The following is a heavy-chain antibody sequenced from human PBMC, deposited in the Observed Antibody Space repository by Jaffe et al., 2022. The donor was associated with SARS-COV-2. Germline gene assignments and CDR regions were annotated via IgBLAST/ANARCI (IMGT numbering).Heavy chain of an antibody. Sequence: QVQLQQWGAGLLKPSETLSLTCAVYGGSFSGYYWSWIRQPPGKGLEWIGEINHSGSTNYNPSLKSRVTISVDTSKNQFSLKLSSVTAADTAVYYCARAVRGVILYYYYYMDVWGKGTTVTVSS. J-gene: IGHJ6*03. D-gene: IGHD3-10*01. CDR1: GGSFSGYY. CDR3: ARAVRGVILYYYYYMDV. CDR2: INHSGST. V-gene: IGHV4-34*01.